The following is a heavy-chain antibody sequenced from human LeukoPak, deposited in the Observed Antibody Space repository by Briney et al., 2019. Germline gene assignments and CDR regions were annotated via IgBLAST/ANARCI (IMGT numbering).Heavy chain of an antibody. CDR2: INHSGST. CDR1: GGFFSGYY. CDR3: ARGGMAHYDILTGYKKYYYYYYMDV. Sequence: SETLSLTCAVYGGFFSGYYWRWIRQPPGKGLEWMGEINHSGSTNYNPSLKSRVTISVDTSKNQFSLKRSSVTAADTALYYCARGGMAHYDILTGYKKYYYYYYMDVWGKGTTVTISS. V-gene: IGHV4-34*01. D-gene: IGHD3-9*01. J-gene: IGHJ6*03.